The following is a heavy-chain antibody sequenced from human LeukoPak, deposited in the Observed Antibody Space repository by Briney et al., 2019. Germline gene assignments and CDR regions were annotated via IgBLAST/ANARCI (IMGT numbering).Heavy chain of an antibody. CDR2: FDPEDGET. D-gene: IGHD3-22*01. V-gene: IGHV1-24*01. CDR1: GYTLTELS. CDR3: ARATYYYDSSGYFRGLPDAFDI. Sequence: ASVKVSCKVSGYTLTELSMHWVRQAPGKGLEWMGGFDPEDGETIYAQKLQGRVTMTTDTSTSTAYMELRSLRSDDTAVYYCARATYYYDSSGYFRGLPDAFDIWGQGTMVTVSS. J-gene: IGHJ3*02.